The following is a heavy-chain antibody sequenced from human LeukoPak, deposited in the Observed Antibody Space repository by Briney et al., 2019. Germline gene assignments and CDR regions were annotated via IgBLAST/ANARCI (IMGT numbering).Heavy chain of an antibody. J-gene: IGHJ6*03. CDR3: ARRWNYGRNYYIDV. Sequence: SETLSLTCAVYGGSFSNYYWSWLRQPPGKGPEWIGEINDSGRINYNPSLMSRVTISVDTSKNQFSLRLTSVTARDTAVYYCARRWNYGRNYYIDVWGKGATVSVSS. CDR2: INDSGRI. V-gene: IGHV4-34*01. D-gene: IGHD1-7*01. CDR1: GGSFSNYY.